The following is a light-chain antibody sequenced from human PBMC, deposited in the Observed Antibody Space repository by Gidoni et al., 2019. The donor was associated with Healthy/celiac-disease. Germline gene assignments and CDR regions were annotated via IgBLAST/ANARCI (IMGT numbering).Light chain of an antibody. CDR3: QQRSNWLT. J-gene: IGKJ4*01. Sequence: EIVLTQSPATLSLSPGERATLSCRASQSVSSYLAWYQQKPGQAPRHLIYDASNRATALPARFSGSGSGTDFTLTISSLEPEDFAVYYCQQRSNWLTFGGGTKVEIK. V-gene: IGKV3-11*01. CDR1: QSVSSY. CDR2: DAS.